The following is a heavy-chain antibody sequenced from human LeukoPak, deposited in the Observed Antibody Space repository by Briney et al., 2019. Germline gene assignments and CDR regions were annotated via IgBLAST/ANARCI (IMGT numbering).Heavy chain of an antibody. V-gene: IGHV3-21*01. CDR2: ISGSDDGT. CDR3: ARDRWELLSNSYHYCGLDV. CDR1: GFTFRNCG. Sequence: GGSLRLSCVASGFTFRNCGMTWVRQAPGKGLEWVSTISGSDDGTYYADSVRGRFTISRDNAKNSLYLQMNSLRAEDTAVYYCARDRWELLSNSYHYCGLDVWGQGTTVTVSS. J-gene: IGHJ6*02. D-gene: IGHD2-15*01.